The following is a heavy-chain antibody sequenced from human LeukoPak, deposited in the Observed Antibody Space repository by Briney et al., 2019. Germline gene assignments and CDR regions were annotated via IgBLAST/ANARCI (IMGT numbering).Heavy chain of an antibody. CDR1: GFTFSTYG. D-gene: IGHD3-9*01. CDR3: ARGPYYNILTGFRGRILGLDY. V-gene: IGHV3-30*02. CDR2: IRYDGNNR. Sequence: GGSLRLSCAASGFTFSTYGMHWVRQAPGKGLEWVSFIRYDGNNRYYADSVKGRFTISRDNSKNTLYLQMNSLRAEDTAVYYCARGPYYNILTGFRGRILGLDYWGQGTLVTVSS. J-gene: IGHJ4*02.